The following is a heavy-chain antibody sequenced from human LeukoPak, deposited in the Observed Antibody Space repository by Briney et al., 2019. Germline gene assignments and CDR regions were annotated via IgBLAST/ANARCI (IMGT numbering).Heavy chain of an antibody. CDR1: GGSISSGSYY. D-gene: IGHD4-17*01. V-gene: IGHV4-61*02. J-gene: IGHJ3*02. CDR2: IYTSGST. CDR3: ARDPGYGDYAGAFDI. Sequence: SETLSLTCTVSGGSISSGSYYWSWIRQPAGKGLEWIGRIYTSGSTNYNPSLKSRVTISVDTSKNQFSLKLSSVTAADTAVYYCARDPGYGDYAGAFDIWGQGTMVTVSS.